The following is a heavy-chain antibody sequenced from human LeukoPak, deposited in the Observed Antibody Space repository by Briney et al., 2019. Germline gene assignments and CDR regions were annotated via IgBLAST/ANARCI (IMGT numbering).Heavy chain of an antibody. V-gene: IGHV4-31*03. CDR2: IYYSGST. J-gene: IGHJ3*02. D-gene: IGHD3-22*01. CDR3: ARDKTFYYDSNGYRRAFDI. CDR1: GVSISSGDYY. Sequence: SQTLSLTCTVSGVSISSGDYYWSWIRQPPGKGLEWIGYIYYSGSTYYNPSLKSRVTISVDTSKNQFSLKLSSVTAADTGVYYCARDKTFYYDSNGYRRAFDIWGQGTTVTVSS.